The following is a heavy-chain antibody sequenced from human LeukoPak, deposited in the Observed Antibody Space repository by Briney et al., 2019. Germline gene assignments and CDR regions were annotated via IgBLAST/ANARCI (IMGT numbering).Heavy chain of an antibody. CDR1: GGSISSYY. CDR3: ARGRRYSSGWYRPWQAHYYYYMDV. CDR2: IYYSGST. Sequence: SETLSLTCTVSGGSISSYYWSWIRQPPGKGLEWIGYIYYSGSTNYNPSLKSRVTISVDTSKNQFSLKLSSVTAADTAVYYCARGRRYSSGWYRPWQAHYYYYMDVWGKGTAVTVSS. V-gene: IGHV4-59*12. J-gene: IGHJ6*03. D-gene: IGHD6-19*01.